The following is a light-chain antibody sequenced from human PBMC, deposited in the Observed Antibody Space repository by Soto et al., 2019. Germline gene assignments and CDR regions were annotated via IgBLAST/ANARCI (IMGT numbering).Light chain of an antibody. V-gene: IGLV2-23*02. Sequence: QSALTXPASVSGSPGQSXTXXXTXXXXXVGSSKLVSWYQQHPGKDPKLMIFEVNKRPSGVSNRFSGSKSGNTASLTISGLKVEDEADYYCCSSGGSPTYVFGTGTKLTVL. CDR3: CSSGGSPTYV. CDR2: EVN. J-gene: IGLJ1*01. CDR1: XXXVGSSKL.